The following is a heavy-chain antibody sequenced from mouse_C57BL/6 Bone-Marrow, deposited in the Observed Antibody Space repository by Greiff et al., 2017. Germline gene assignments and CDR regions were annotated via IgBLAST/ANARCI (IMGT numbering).Heavy chain of an antibody. CDR1: GYTFTSYW. Sequence: QVQLQQPGAELVKPGASVKLSCKASGYTFTSYWMQWVKQRPGQGLEWIGEIDPSDSYTNYNQKFKGKATLTVDTSSSTAYMQLSSLTSEDSAVYYCARPYYYEFAYWGQGTLVTVSA. CDR2: IDPSDSYT. J-gene: IGHJ3*01. D-gene: IGHD1-1*01. V-gene: IGHV1-50*01. CDR3: ARPYYYEFAY.